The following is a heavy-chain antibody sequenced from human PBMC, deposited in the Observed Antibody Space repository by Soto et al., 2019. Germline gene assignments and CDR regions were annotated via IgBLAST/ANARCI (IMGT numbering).Heavy chain of an antibody. Sequence: QMQLVESGGGVVQPGGSLGLSGAAPELNFNYFPMHWVGQLPAKGLGGLAVISLDGGINFYADSVKGRFTISKDNSKNMLYLQMNSVRPEDAAVYYCARLPGALVAVLYIYPLDGREAMSDVDVWGQRTTVSVSS. CDR1: ELNFNYFP. CDR2: ISLDGGIN. D-gene: IGHD6-19*01. J-gene: IGHJ6*02. CDR3: ARLPGALVAVLYIYPLDGREAMSDVDV. V-gene: IGHV3-30-3*01.